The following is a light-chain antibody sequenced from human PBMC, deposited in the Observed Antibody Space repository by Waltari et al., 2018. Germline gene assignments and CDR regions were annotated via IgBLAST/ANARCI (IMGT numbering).Light chain of an antibody. J-gene: IGLJ1*01. V-gene: IGLV2-23*02. Sequence: QSALTQPASVSGSPGKSITISCNGTSSDIGKYNYVSWYQHLPGKVTKVMISEVTKRPAGGAKRCSGSKAGNTASLTISGVQADDEAEYDCCADAGSGTYVFGTGTKLTVV. CDR2: EVT. CDR3: CADAGSGTYV. CDR1: SSDIGKYNY.